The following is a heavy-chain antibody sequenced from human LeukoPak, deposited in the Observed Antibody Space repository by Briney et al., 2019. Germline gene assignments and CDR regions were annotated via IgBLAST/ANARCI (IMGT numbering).Heavy chain of an antibody. D-gene: IGHD6-13*01. CDR2: ISNDGSDK. J-gene: IGHJ4*02. CDR1: GFIFANYA. CDR3: ARYAWSLGPAPGTPLFDY. V-gene: IGHV3-30-3*01. Sequence: GRSLRLSCAASGFIFANYAMHWVRQAPGKGLEGVALISNDGSDKFYANSVKGRFTVSRDNSDNTLYMQMNSLRAEDTAVYYCARYAWSLGPAPGTPLFDYWGQGTLVTVSS.